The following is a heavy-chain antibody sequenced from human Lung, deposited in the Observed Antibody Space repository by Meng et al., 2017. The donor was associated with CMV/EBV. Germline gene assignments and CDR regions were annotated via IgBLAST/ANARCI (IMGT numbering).Heavy chain of an antibody. Sequence: LSLTCAVYGGSFSGYYWSWIRQAPGKGLEWVSYISSSGFTIYYADSVKGRFTISRDNAKNSLCLQMNSLRAEDTAVYYCASLGGGKVAYWGQGTLVTVSS. CDR2: ISSSGFTI. CDR1: GGSFSGYY. CDR3: ASLGGGKVAY. D-gene: IGHD4-23*01. J-gene: IGHJ4*02. V-gene: IGHV3-11*01.